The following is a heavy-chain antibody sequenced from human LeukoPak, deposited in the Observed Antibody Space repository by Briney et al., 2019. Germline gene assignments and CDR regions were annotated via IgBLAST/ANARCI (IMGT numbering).Heavy chain of an antibody. Sequence: GGSLRLSCAASGFAFSTYWMIWVRQAPGKGLEWVASVGKDGSEKSYVDSVKGRFTISRDNSKNTLYLQMNSLRAEDTAVYYCAKVGYSSGWYVASYYYYGMDVWGQGTTVTVSS. D-gene: IGHD6-19*01. V-gene: IGHV3-7*01. J-gene: IGHJ6*02. CDR1: GFAFSTYW. CDR3: AKVGYSSGWYVASYYYYGMDV. CDR2: VGKDGSEK.